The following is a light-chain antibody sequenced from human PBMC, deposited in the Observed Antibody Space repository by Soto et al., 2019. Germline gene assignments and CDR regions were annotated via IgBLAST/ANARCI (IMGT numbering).Light chain of an antibody. J-gene: IGKJ4*01. CDR3: PPRSNWEGLT. CDR2: DAS. Sequence: EIVLTQSPATLSLSPGERATLSCRASQSVSNYLAWYQQKRGQAPRLLIYDASNRATGIPARFSGSGSGTDFTLTISSLEPEDFAVYYCPPRSNWEGLTFGGGTKVELK. CDR1: QSVSNY. V-gene: IGKV3-11*01.